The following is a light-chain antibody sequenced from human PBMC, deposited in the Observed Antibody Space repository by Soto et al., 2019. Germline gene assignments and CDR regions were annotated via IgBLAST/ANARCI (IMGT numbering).Light chain of an antibody. V-gene: IGLV7-46*01. CDR1: TGAVTSGHY. Sequence: QAVVTQEPSLTVSPGGTVTLTCGSSTGAVTSGHYPYWFQQKPGQAPRTLIYDTSDKHSWTPARFSGSLLGGKAALTLSGAQPEDEAEYYCLLSYSDEKVFGTGTKVTVL. J-gene: IGLJ1*01. CDR2: DTS. CDR3: LLSYSDEKV.